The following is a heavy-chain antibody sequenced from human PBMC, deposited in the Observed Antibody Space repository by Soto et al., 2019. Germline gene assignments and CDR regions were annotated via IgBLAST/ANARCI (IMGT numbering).Heavy chain of an antibody. J-gene: IGHJ6*02. CDR3: ASPTKRYYYYGMDV. CDR1: GFTFSSYA. Sequence: QVQLVESGGGVVQPGRSLRLSCAASGFTFSSYAMHWVRQAPGKGLEWVAVISYDGSNKYYADSVKGRFTISRDNSKNTLYLQMYSLRAEDTAVYYCASPTKRYYYYGMDVWGQGTTVTVSS. V-gene: IGHV3-30-3*01. D-gene: IGHD5-12*01. CDR2: ISYDGSNK.